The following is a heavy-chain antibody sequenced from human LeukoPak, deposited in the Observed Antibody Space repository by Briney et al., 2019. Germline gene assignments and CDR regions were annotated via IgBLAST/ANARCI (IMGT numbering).Heavy chain of an antibody. J-gene: IGHJ4*02. CDR3: ARHPSPQLHHFDY. CDR2: FDPEDGET. D-gene: IGHD2-2*01. CDR1: GYTLTELS. V-gene: IGHV1-24*01. Sequence: ASVKVSCKVSGYTLTELSMHWVRQAPGKGLEWMGGFDPEDGETIYAQNFQARVTMTRDTSTNTVHMELSSLRSEDTAVYYCARHPSPQLHHFDYWGQGTLVTVSS.